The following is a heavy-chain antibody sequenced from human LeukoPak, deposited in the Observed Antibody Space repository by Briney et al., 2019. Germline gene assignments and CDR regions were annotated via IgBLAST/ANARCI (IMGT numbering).Heavy chain of an antibody. V-gene: IGHV3-9*01. D-gene: IGHD3-22*01. CDR2: ISWNSGSI. J-gene: IGHJ4*02. CDR3: AKALYYYDSSGYYGY. Sequence: GGSLRLSCAASGFTFDDYAMHWVRQAPGKGLEWVSGISWNSGSIGYADSVKGRFTISRDNAKNPLYLQMNSLRAEDTALYYCAKALYYYDSSGYYGYWGQGTLVTVSS. CDR1: GFTFDDYA.